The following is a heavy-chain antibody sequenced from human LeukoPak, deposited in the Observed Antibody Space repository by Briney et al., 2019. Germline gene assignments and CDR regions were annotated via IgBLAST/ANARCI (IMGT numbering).Heavy chain of an antibody. D-gene: IGHD2-21*01. Sequence: SVKVSCKASGGTFSSYAISWVRQAPGQGLEWMGGIIPIFGTANYAQKFQGRVTITADESTSTAYMELSSLRSEDTAVYYCARDLNPVYSVVVIAVNAFDIWGQGTMVTVSS. V-gene: IGHV1-69*13. J-gene: IGHJ3*02. CDR1: GGTFSSYA. CDR3: ARDLNPVYSVVVIAVNAFDI. CDR2: IIPIFGTA.